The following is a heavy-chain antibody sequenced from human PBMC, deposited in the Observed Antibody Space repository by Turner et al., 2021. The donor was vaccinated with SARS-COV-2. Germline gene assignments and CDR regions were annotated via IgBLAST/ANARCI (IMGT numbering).Heavy chain of an antibody. V-gene: IGHV3-30-3*01. CDR2: ISYDGSNK. D-gene: IGHD3-16*01. CDR3: ARDLGYPFGGMDV. J-gene: IGHJ6*02. Sequence: QVQLVEAGGGVVPPGRSLRLSCAASGFTLSSYAMHWVRQAPGKGLEWVAVISYDGSNKNYADSVKGRFTISRDNSKNTLYLQMNSLRAEDTAVYYCARDLGYPFGGMDVWGQGTTVTVSS. CDR1: GFTLSSYA.